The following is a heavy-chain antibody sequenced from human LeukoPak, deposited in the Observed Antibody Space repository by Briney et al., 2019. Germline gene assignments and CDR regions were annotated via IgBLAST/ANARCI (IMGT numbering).Heavy chain of an antibody. D-gene: IGHD5-18*01. CDR2: ISGSGGST. Sequence: PGGSLRLSCAASGFTFSSYAMSWVRQAPGKGLEWVSAISGSGGSTYYADSVKGRFTISRDNSKNTLSLQMNSVRAEDTAVYYCVRDGDTVMPPRYYYHMDVWGKGTTVTVSS. CDR3: VRDGDTVMPPRYYYHMDV. CDR1: GFTFSSYA. V-gene: IGHV3-23*01. J-gene: IGHJ6*04.